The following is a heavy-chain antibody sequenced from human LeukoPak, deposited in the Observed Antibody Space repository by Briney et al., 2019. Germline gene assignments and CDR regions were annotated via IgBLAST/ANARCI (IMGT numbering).Heavy chain of an antibody. Sequence: SETLSLTCTVSGGSFSSGSYYWSWIRQPAGKGLEWIGRIYTSGSTNYNPSLKSRVTISVDTSKNQFSLKLSSVTAADTAVYYCAGGTCSGGSCYSLGGIDYWGQGTLVTVSS. D-gene: IGHD2-15*01. CDR3: AGGTCSGGSCYSLGGIDY. V-gene: IGHV4-61*02. J-gene: IGHJ4*02. CDR1: GGSFSSGSYY. CDR2: IYTSGST.